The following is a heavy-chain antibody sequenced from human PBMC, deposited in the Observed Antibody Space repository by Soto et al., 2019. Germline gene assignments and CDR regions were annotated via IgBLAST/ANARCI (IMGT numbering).Heavy chain of an antibody. CDR3: ARDVDRSELSYYFDY. J-gene: IGHJ4*02. V-gene: IGHV1-46*01. Sequence: ASVKVSCKASGYTFTSYYMHWVRQAPGQGLEWMGIIKPSGGSTSYAQKFQGRVTMTRDTSTSTVYMELSSLRSEDTAVYYCARDVDRSELSYYFDYWGQGTLVTVPS. CDR1: GYTFTSYY. CDR2: IKPSGGST. D-gene: IGHD3-16*02.